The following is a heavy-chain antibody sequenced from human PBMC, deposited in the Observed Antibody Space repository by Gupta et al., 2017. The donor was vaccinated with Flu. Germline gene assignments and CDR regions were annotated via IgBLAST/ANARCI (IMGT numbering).Heavy chain of an antibody. D-gene: IGHD2-8*01. CDR3: ARSVAYANGASYDY. CDR2: ISSSSSFI. Sequence: STYTFNWVRQAPGKGLEWVSSISSSSSFIYYADSVRGRFTVSRDNAKNSLFLHMDKLRAEDAAIYYCARSVAYANGASYDYWGQVTQVTVSS. CDR1: STYT. J-gene: IGHJ4*02. V-gene: IGHV3-21*01.